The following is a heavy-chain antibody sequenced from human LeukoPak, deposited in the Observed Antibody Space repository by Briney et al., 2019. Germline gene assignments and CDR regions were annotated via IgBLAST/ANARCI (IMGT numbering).Heavy chain of an antibody. D-gene: IGHD3-22*01. Sequence: PSETLSLTCTVSHGSINSYYWSWIRQPPGKGLEWIGYIYYSGSTNYNPSLKSRVTISLGTSKNQLSLKLSSVTAADTAVYFCARRGYFDGSGLDHWGQGTLVTVS. J-gene: IGHJ4*02. CDR1: HGSINSYY. V-gene: IGHV4-59*01. CDR2: IYYSGST. CDR3: ARRGYFDGSGLDH.